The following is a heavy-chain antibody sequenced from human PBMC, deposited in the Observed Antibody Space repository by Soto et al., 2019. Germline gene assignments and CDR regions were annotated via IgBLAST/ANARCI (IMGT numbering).Heavy chain of an antibody. CDR3: ASFCSWEGECADL. Sequence: QVQLVQSGAEVKKPGSSVKVSCKASGGTFSSYTISWVRQAPGQGLEWMGRIIPILGIANYAQKFQGRVTITADKSTSTAYMELSSLRSEDTAVYYCASFCSWEGECADLWGRGTLVTVSS. CDR2: IIPILGIA. J-gene: IGHJ2*01. V-gene: IGHV1-69*02. D-gene: IGHD3-16*01. CDR1: GGTFSSYT.